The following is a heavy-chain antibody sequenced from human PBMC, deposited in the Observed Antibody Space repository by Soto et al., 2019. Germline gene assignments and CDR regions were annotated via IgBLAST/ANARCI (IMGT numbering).Heavy chain of an antibody. D-gene: IGHD3-22*01. V-gene: IGHV1-2*02. J-gene: IGHJ4*02. CDR3: AREGRYYDSSGYYPDY. CDR2: INPNSGGT. CDR1: GYTFTGYY. Sequence: SVKVSCKASGYTFTGYYMHWVRQAPGQGLEWMGWINPNSGGTNYAQKFQGRVTMTRDTSISTAYMELSRLRSDDTAVYYCAREGRYYDSSGYYPDYWGQGTLVTVSS.